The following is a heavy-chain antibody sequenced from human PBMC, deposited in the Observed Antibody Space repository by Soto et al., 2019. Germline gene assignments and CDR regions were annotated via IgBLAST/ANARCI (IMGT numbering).Heavy chain of an antibody. D-gene: IGHD3-3*01. CDR3: ARALRFLEWSPGYYYGMDV. J-gene: IGHJ6*02. CDR1: GYTFTSYY. CDR2: INPSGGST. V-gene: IGHV1-46*01. Sequence: ASVKVSCKASGYTFTSYYMHWVRQAPGQGLEWMGIINPSGGSTSYAQKFQGRVTMTRDTSTSTVYMELSSLRSEDTAVYYCARALRFLEWSPGYYYGMDVWGQGTTVTVSS.